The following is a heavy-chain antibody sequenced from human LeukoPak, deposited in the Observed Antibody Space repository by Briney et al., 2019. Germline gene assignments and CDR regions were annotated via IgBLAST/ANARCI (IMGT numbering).Heavy chain of an antibody. D-gene: IGHD2-2*01. CDR2: ISGSGGST. V-gene: IGHV3-23*01. CDR3: AKDAPYCSSTSCSPYYFDY. Sequence: GGSLRLSCAASGFTFSSYAMSWVRQAPGKGLEWFSAISGSGGSTYYADSVKGRFTISRDNSKNTLYLQMNSLRAEDTAVYYCAKDAPYCSSTSCSPYYFDYWGQGTLVTVSS. CDR1: GFTFSSYA. J-gene: IGHJ4*02.